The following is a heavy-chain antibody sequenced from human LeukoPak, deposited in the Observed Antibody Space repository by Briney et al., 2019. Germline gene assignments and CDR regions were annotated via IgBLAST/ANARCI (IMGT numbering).Heavy chain of an antibody. J-gene: IGHJ4*02. D-gene: IGHD3-3*01. CDR1: GGSISSYY. V-gene: IGHV4-59*08. CDR2: IYYSGST. CDR3: ARQITVFGVLTRREFDY. Sequence: SETLSLTCTVSGGSISSYYWSWIRQPPGKGLEWIGYIYYSGSTNYNPSLKSRVTISVDTSKNQFSLKLSSVTAADTAMYYCARQITVFGVLTRREFDYWGQGSLVNVSS.